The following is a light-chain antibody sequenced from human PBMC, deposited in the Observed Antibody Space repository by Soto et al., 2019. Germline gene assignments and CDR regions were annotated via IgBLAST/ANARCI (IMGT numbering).Light chain of an antibody. CDR1: HSLNSGY. Sequence: DIVLTQSPGTLSLSPGERATLYCRASHSLNSGYLAWYQQRPGQALRLLIYGASPRATGVPDRFSGSGSGTEFPITISRLEPEDSAVYYCQQYGSSATFGPGTKVD. J-gene: IGKJ3*01. V-gene: IGKV3-20*01. CDR2: GAS. CDR3: QQYGSSAT.